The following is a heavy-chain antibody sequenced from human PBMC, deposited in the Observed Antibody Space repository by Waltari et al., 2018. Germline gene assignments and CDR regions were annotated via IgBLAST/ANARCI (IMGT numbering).Heavy chain of an antibody. V-gene: IGHV3-33*01. Sequence: QLYLVESGGGVVQPGRSLRLSCAASVFTFRSYGMPWVRQTPGKGLQGVAVISSTGSNTYYADSVRGRFTISRDNSKTILYLQMNSLRAEDTAVYYCARDIAFGGVIVMNEAFDFRGRGTTVTVSP. CDR2: ISSTGSNT. D-gene: IGHD3-16*02. CDR3: ARDIAFGGVIVMNEAFDF. J-gene: IGHJ3*01. CDR1: VFTFRSYG.